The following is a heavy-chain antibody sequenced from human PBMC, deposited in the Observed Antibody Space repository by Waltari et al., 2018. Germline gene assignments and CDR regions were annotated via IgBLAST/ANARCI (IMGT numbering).Heavy chain of an antibody. J-gene: IGHJ4*02. Sequence: QVQLVESGGGVVQPGGSLRLSCAASGFTFSSYGMHWVRQAPGKGLEWVAFIRYDGSNKYYADSVKGRFTISRDNSKNTLYLQRNSLRAEDTAVYYCAKESAADYFDYWGQGTLVTVS. CDR1: GFTFSSYG. CDR3: AKESAADYFDY. CDR2: IRYDGSNK. V-gene: IGHV3-30*02. D-gene: IGHD6-25*01.